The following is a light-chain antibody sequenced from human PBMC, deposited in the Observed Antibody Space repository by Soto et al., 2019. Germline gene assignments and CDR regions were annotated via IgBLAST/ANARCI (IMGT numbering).Light chain of an antibody. J-gene: IGKJ1*01. V-gene: IGKV3-15*01. CDR1: ESVSSN. CDR3: QQYNLWWT. CDR2: GAS. Sequence: EIVMTQSPATLSVSPGERATLSCRASESVSSNLAWYQQRPGQAPKLLIYGASTRATGIPARFSGSGSGTECTLTISSLQSEDFALYYCQQYNLWWTFGQGTKGEIK.